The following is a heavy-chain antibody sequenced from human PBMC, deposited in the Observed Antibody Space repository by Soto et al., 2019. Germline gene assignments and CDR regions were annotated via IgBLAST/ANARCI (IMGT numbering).Heavy chain of an antibody. CDR3: ARVSDSEYSSSFASYYFDY. CDR2: ISSSSYI. Sequence: GGSLRLSCAASGFTFSSYSMNWVRQAPGKGLEWVSSISSSSYIYYADSVKGRFTISRDNAKNSLYLQMNSLRAEDTAVYYCARVSDSEYSSSFASYYFDYWGQGTLVTVSS. CDR1: GFTFSSYS. J-gene: IGHJ4*02. D-gene: IGHD6-6*01. V-gene: IGHV3-21*01.